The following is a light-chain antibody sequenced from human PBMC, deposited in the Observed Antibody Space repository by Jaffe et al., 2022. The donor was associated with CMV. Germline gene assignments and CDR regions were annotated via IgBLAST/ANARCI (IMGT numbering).Light chain of an antibody. CDR2: KAS. CDR3: QQYNNYPWT. CDR1: QSISGS. V-gene: IGKV1-5*03. J-gene: IGKJ1*01. Sequence: DIQMTQSPSTLSASVGDRVTITCRASQSISGSLAWFQQKPGKAPKLLIYKASNLEIGVPSRFSGSGSGTEFTLTISSLQPDDFATYHCQQYNNYPWTFGQGTKVEVK.